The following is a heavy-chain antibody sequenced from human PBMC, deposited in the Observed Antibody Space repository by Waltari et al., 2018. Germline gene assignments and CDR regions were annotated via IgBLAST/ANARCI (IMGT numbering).Heavy chain of an antibody. CDR3: ARESSSTFDS. V-gene: IGHV3-74*01. CDR2: INSAGTTT. D-gene: IGHD6-6*01. CDR1: GFPSSSYW. Sequence: EVQLVESGGGLVHPGGSLRVSCAASGFPSSSYWMHWVRQAPGKGLGWVSHINSAGTTTTYADSVKGRFTISRDNAKNTLYLQMNSLRAEDTAVYYCARESSSTFDSWGQGTLVTVSS. J-gene: IGHJ4*02.